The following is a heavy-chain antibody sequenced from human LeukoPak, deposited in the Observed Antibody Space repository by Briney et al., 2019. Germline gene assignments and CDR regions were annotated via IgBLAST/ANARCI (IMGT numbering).Heavy chain of an antibody. CDR3: ARTTVVTPSSHAFDI. V-gene: IGHV1-69*13. J-gene: IGHJ3*02. CDR2: IIPIFGTA. CDR1: GGTFSSYA. Sequence: SVKVSCKPSGGTFSSYAISWVRQAPGQGLEWMGGIIPIFGTANYAQKFQGRVTITADESTSTAYMELSSLRSEDTAVYYCARTTVVTPSSHAFDIWGQGTMVTVSS. D-gene: IGHD4-23*01.